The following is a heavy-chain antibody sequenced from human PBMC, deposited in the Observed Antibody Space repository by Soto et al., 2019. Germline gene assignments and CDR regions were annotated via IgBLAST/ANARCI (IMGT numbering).Heavy chain of an antibody. J-gene: IGHJ3*02. Sequence: SETLSLTCAVYGGSFSGYYWSWIRQPPGKGLEWIGEINHSGSTNYNPSLKSRVTISVDTSKNQFSLKLSSVTAADTAVYYCARDSGSRRTAAFDIWGQGTMVTVSS. D-gene: IGHD1-26*01. CDR1: GGSFSGYY. CDR2: INHSGST. V-gene: IGHV4-34*01. CDR3: ARDSGSRRTAAFDI.